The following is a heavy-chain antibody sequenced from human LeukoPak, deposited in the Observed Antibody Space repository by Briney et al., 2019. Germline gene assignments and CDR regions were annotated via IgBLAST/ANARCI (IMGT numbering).Heavy chain of an antibody. J-gene: IGHJ4*02. CDR2: ISNSGSNT. CDR1: GFTFSDYY. D-gene: IGHD2/OR15-2a*01. Sequence: PGGSLRLSCAASGFTFSDYYMSWIRPAPGKGLEWFSYISNSGSNTYYADSGKGRFTFARDNAKNSLFLQMSSVRAEDTAVYYCARLAPFYGTGIIWGQGTLVSVSS. V-gene: IGHV3-11*01. CDR3: ARLAPFYGTGII.